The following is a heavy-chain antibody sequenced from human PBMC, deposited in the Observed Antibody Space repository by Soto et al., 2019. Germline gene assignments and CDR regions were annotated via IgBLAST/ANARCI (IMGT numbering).Heavy chain of an antibody. CDR1: GGSFSGYY. CDR2: INRSGST. J-gene: IGHJ6*02. V-gene: IGHV4-34*09. D-gene: IGHD3-3*01. CDR3: ARDVGGAIFYGMDV. Sequence: SETLSLTCAVYGGSFSGYYWSWIRQSPGKGLEWIGEINRSGSTNYNPSLKSRVTISVDTSKNQFSLKLSSVTAADTAVYYCARDVGGAIFYGMDVWGQGTTVTVSS.